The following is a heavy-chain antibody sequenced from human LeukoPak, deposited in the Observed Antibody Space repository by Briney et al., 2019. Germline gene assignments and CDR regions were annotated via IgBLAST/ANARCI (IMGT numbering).Heavy chain of an antibody. D-gene: IGHD6-19*01. CDR1: GFTVSSNY. V-gene: IGHV3-66*01. CDR3: ASGGYSSGWYFQH. J-gene: IGHJ1*01. Sequence: GGSLRLSCAASGFTVSSNYMSWVRQAPGKGLEWVSVIYSGGSTYYADSVKGRFTISRDNSKNTLYLQMNSLRAEDTAVYYCASGGYSSGWYFQHWGQGTLVTVSS. CDR2: IYSGGST.